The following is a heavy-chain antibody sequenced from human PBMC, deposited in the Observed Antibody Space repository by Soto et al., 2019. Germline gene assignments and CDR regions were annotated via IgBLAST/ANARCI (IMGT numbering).Heavy chain of an antibody. D-gene: IGHD1-7*01. J-gene: IGHJ4*02. CDR3: ARRQNWNYLFDN. Sequence: XETLSLTCPVSGYSISNYDWSWIRQSPGKGLEWIGCSYYSGSTNYNPSLKSRVTMSIDASKTRFSLRLRSVTAADTAVYYCARRQNWNYLFDNWAQGTLVTVSS. CDR2: SYYSGST. CDR1: GYSISNYD. V-gene: IGHV4-59*01.